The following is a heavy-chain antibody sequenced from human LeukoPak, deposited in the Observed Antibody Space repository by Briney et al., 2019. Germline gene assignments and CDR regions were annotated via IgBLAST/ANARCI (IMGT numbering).Heavy chain of an antibody. D-gene: IGHD2-2*01. Sequence: ASVKVSCKVSGYTLTELSMHWVRQAPGKGLEWMGGFDPEDGETIYAQKFQGRVTMTEDTSTDTAYMELSSLRSEDTAVYYCARPFYCSSTSCQEDYYYYGMDVWGQGTTVTVSS. V-gene: IGHV1-24*01. CDR1: GYTLTELS. J-gene: IGHJ6*02. CDR3: ARPFYCSSTSCQEDYYYYGMDV. CDR2: FDPEDGET.